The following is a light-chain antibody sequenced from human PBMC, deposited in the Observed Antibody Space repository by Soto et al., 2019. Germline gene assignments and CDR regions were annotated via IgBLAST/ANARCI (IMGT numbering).Light chain of an antibody. J-gene: IGLJ1*01. V-gene: IGLV2-8*01. CDR2: EVN. Sequence: QSALTQPPSASGSPGQSVAISCTGTTSDIGGYDYVSWYQQHPGKAPKLMIYEVNKRPSGVPDRFSGSKSGNTASLTVSGLQAEEVADYYCSSHGGNSPYVFGTGTKLTVL. CDR1: TSDIGGYDY. CDR3: SSHGGNSPYV.